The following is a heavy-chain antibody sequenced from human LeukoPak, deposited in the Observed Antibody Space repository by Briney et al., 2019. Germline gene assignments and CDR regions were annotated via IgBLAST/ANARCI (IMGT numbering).Heavy chain of an antibody. Sequence: SETLSLTCTVSGGSISSNYWSWIRQSPGKGLEWIGYIYYTGNTNYSPSLESRVTISVDTSKKQLSLKLRSVTAADTAVYYCAREDSNRYLDLWGRGTLLTVSS. CDR2: IYYTGNT. CDR1: GGSISSNY. CDR3: AREDSNRYLDL. D-gene: IGHD4-11*01. V-gene: IGHV4-59*01. J-gene: IGHJ2*01.